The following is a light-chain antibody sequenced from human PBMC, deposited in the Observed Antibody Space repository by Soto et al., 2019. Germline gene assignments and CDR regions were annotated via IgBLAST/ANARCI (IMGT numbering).Light chain of an antibody. Sequence: QSALTKPPSWSGVPGQRVTISCTGSSSNIGAGYDVHWYQQLPGTAPKLLIYGNSNRPSGVPDRFSGSKSGTSASLAITGLQAEDEADYYCQSYDSSLSGFYVFGTGTKVTVL. J-gene: IGLJ1*01. CDR1: SSNIGAGYD. V-gene: IGLV1-40*01. CDR2: GNS. CDR3: QSYDSSLSGFYV.